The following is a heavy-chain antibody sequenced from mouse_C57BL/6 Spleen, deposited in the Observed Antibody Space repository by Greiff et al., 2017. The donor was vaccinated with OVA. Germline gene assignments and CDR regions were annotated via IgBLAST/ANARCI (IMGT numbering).Heavy chain of an antibody. Sequence: EVKLLESGPGLVKPSQSLSLTCSVTGYSITSGYYWNWIRQFPGNKLEWMGYISYDGSNNYNPSLKNRISITRDTSKNQFFLKLNSVTTEDTATYYCASKSNYGWFAYWGQGTLVTVSA. CDR3: ASKSNYGWFAY. V-gene: IGHV3-6*01. D-gene: IGHD2-5*01. CDR1: GYSITSGYY. CDR2: ISYDGSN. J-gene: IGHJ3*01.